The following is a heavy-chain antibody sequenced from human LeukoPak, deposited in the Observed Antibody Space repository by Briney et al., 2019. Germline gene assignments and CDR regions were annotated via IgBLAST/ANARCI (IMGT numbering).Heavy chain of an antibody. J-gene: IGHJ4*02. D-gene: IGHD5-12*01. CDR3: ARDKAFSYEDY. CDR2: IKQDGSER. V-gene: IGHV3-7*01. Sequence: GGSLRLSCAASGFTFSTYWMSWVRQAPGRGLEWVANIKQDGSERYYVDSVEGRFTISRDNAKNSLCLQMNSLRAEDTAVYYCARDKAFSYEDYWGQGTLVTVSS. CDR1: GFTFSTYW.